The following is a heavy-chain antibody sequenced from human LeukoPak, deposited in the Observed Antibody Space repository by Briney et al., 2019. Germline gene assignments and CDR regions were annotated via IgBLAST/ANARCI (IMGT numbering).Heavy chain of an antibody. CDR2: INPNSGAT. CDR3: ARDRIVQAGYYYGMDV. V-gene: IGHV1-2*02. CDR1: GYTFTAYY. Sequence: GASVKVSCKASGYTFTAYYMHWVRQAPGQGLEWMGWINPNSGATNYAQNFQGRVTMTADTSISTAYLDLSRLRSDDSAVYYCARDRIVQAGYYYGMDVWGQGTTVTVSS. D-gene: IGHD2/OR15-2a*01. J-gene: IGHJ6*02.